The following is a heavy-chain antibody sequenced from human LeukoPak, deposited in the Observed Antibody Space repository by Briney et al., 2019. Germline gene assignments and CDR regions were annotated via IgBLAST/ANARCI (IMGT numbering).Heavy chain of an antibody. CDR3: ARDGPTYRDGLDV. CDR1: GFTFSNYG. J-gene: IGHJ6*02. Sequence: GGSLRLSCAASGFTFSNYGMHWVRQAPGKGLEWVTFIWYDGSNKYYADSVKGRFTISRDNSENTLYLQLNSLRAEDTAVYYCARDGPTYRDGLDVWGQGTTVTVSS. CDR2: IWYDGSNK. D-gene: IGHD1-1*01. V-gene: IGHV3-33*01.